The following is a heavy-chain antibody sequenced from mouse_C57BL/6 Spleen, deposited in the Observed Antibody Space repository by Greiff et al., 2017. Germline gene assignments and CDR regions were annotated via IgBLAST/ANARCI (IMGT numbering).Heavy chain of an antibody. D-gene: IGHD2-4*01. V-gene: IGHV1-19*01. CDR2: INPYNGGT. J-gene: IGHJ2*01. CDR1: GYTFTDYY. Sequence: VQLQQSGPVLVKPGASVKMSCKASGYTFTDYYMNWVKQSHGKSLEWIGVINPYNGGTSYNQNFKGKATLTVDKSSSTAYMVLNSLTSEDSAVYYCARYDYDQGNYFDYWGQGTTLTVSS. CDR3: ARYDYDQGNYFDY.